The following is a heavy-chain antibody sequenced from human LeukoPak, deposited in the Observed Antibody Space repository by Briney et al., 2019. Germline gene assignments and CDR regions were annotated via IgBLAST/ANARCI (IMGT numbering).Heavy chain of an antibody. CDR3: ATIYGGKAPNWFDP. D-gene: IGHD4-23*01. V-gene: IGHV1-69-2*01. J-gene: IGHJ5*02. CDR1: GYTFTDYY. CDR2: VDPEDGET. Sequence: ASVKVSCKVSGYTFTDYYMHWVQQAPGKGLEWMGLVDPEDGETIYAEKFQGRVTITAGTSTDTAYMELSSLRSEDTAVYYCATIYGGKAPNWFDPWGQGTLVTVSS.